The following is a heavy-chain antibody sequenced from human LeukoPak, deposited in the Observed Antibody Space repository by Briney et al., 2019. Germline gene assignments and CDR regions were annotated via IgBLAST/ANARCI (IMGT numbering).Heavy chain of an antibody. J-gene: IGHJ4*02. V-gene: IGHV3-48*03. CDR1: GFTFSSYE. CDR3: ARDGSVYGDDY. CDR2: ISSSGGTI. Sequence: GGSLRLSCAASGFTFSSYEMNWVRQAPGKGLEWVSYISSSGGTIYYADSVKGRFTISRDNAKNSLYLQMNSLRAEDTAVYYCARDGSVYGDDYWGQGTLVTVSS. D-gene: IGHD4-17*01.